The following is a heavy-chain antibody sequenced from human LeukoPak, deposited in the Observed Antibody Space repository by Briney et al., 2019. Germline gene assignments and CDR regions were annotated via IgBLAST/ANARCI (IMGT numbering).Heavy chain of an antibody. CDR1: GFIFSSHG. J-gene: IGHJ4*02. CDR3: VRDFGGSQDF. CDR2: ISPSGDIT. V-gene: IGHV3-23*01. Sequence: GGSLRLSCAASGFIFSSHGMNWVRQAPGKGLEWVSGISPSGDITYYADSVKGRFTISRDSAKNTLDLQMNSLRPEDTAVYYCVRDFGGSQDFWGQGILVTVSS. D-gene: IGHD4-23*01.